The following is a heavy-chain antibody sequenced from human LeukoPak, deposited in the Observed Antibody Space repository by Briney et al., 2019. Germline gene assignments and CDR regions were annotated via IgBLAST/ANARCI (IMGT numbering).Heavy chain of an antibody. CDR3: ARDMGRAWYGPPDY. CDR1: GFIFSNYG. D-gene: IGHD6-13*01. J-gene: IGHJ4*02. CDR2: IWNDGSET. Sequence: GGSLRLSCAASGFIFSNYGMHWVRQAPGKRLEWVAVIWNDGSETFHADSVKGRFRIARDNSKNTLYLQMNSLRAEDTAVYFCARDMGRAWYGPPDYWGQGALVTVSS. V-gene: IGHV3-33*01.